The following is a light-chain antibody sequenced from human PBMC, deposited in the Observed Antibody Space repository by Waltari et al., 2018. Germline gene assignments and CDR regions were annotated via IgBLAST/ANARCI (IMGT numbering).Light chain of an antibody. CDR3: HQETNWSLT. CDR2: DAS. Sequence: EIVMTQSPATLSLSPGERATLSCRASQSVSTSLAWYQQKPGQTPRLLIYDASHRATGIPDRFSGSGSGTDFTLTISRLEPEDVGLYFCHQETNWSLTFGPGTKLDI. CDR1: QSVSTS. J-gene: IGKJ3*01. V-gene: IGKV3D-15*01.